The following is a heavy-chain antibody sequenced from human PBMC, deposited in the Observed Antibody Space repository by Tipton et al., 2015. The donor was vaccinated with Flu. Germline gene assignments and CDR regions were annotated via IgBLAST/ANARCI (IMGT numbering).Heavy chain of an antibody. Sequence: TLSLTCTVSGDSMSSFYWTWIRQPAGKGPEWIGRMSASGSSKYKPSLKSRVTMSVDTSKNQFSLRLTSVTSADTAVYYCARGSGSGTDVTFYFWGQGTLVTVSS. J-gene: IGHJ4*02. CDR2: MSASGSS. D-gene: IGHD3-10*01. CDR3: ARGSGSGTDVTFYF. V-gene: IGHV4-4*07. CDR1: GDSMSSFY.